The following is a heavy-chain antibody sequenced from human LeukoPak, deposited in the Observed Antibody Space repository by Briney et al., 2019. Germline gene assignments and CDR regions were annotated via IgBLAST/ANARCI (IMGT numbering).Heavy chain of an antibody. CDR1: GFSFSTFW. CDR3: ATTADTAAGPY. CDR2: INGDGSVA. J-gene: IGHJ4*02. Sequence: GGSLRLSCAASGFSFSTFWMTWVRQAPGNWLEWVANINGDGSVAFYGDSVKGRFTISRDNAKNSLYLQMNSLRDEDTGVYYCATTADTAAGPYWGQGALVTVSS. D-gene: IGHD6-13*01. V-gene: IGHV3-7*01.